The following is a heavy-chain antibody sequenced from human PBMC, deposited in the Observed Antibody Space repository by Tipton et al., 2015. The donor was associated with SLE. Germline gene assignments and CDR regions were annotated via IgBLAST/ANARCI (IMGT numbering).Heavy chain of an antibody. CDR2: YSGNP. J-gene: IGHJ4*02. D-gene: IGHD5-18*01. Sequence: TLSLTCTVSGGSISRGGFHWSWMRQVPGKSLEWIGYYSGNPYYNPSLRNRVSISGDTSKNQFSLELTSLTAADTAVYYCARGRRMGAYTPILYWGQGVLVTVSS. V-gene: IGHV4-31*03. CDR1: GGSISRGGFH. CDR3: ARGRRMGAYTPILY.